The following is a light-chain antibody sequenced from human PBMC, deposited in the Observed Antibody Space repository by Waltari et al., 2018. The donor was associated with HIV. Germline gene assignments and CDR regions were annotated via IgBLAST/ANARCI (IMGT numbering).Light chain of an antibody. Sequence: QSALPQPASVSGSPGHSITIPRTGTTSDVGGYALVPWFQQHPGKAPHLLIYDVTSRPSGTSDRFSGSKSGATASLTISGLQAEDEADYYCSSYATNTTVIFGGGTKVTVL. V-gene: IGLV2-14*03. J-gene: IGLJ2*01. CDR2: DVT. CDR3: SSYATNTTVI. CDR1: TSDVGGYAL.